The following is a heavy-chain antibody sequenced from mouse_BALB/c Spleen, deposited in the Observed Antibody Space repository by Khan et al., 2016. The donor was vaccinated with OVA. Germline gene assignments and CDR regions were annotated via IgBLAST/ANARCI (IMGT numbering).Heavy chain of an antibody. Sequence: QVQLQQPGAELVNPGASVNLSCKASGYTLTSYWMHWVKQRPGQGLEWIGEINPSNGRTNYNEKFKSKATLTVDKSSRTAYMQISSPTSEDSAVYYCARLLINFDYWGQGTTLTVSS. D-gene: IGHD2-1*01. CDR2: INPSNGRT. CDR3: ARLLINFDY. CDR1: GYTLTSYW. J-gene: IGHJ2*01. V-gene: IGHV1S81*02.